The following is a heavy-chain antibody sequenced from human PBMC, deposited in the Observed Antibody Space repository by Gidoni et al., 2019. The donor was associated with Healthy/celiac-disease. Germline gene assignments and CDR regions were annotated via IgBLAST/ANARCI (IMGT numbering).Heavy chain of an antibody. V-gene: IGHV3-30*03. Sequence: QVQLVESGGGVVQPGRSLRLSCAASGFTFSSYGMHWVRQAPGKGLEWVAVISYDGSNKYYADSVKGRFTISRDNSKNTLYLQMNSLRAEDTAVYYCAREGNRLSFDYWGQGTLVTVSS. J-gene: IGHJ4*02. CDR3: AREGNRLSFDY. CDR2: ISYDGSNK. CDR1: GFTFSSYG. D-gene: IGHD5-12*01.